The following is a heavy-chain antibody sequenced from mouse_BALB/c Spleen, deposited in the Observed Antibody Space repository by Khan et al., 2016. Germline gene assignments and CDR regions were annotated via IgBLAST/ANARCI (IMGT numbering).Heavy chain of an antibody. Sequence: QVQLKQSGAELVRPGASVKLSCKALGYTFSDYEMHWVKQTPVRGLEWIGAIHPGNGGSAYNQKFKGKATLTADISSSTAYMELSSLTSEDSAAYCCTKGLRRGYYFDYWGQGTTLTVSS. CDR1: GYTFSDYE. CDR2: IHPGNGGS. CDR3: TKGLRRGYYFDY. D-gene: IGHD2-4*01. J-gene: IGHJ2*01. V-gene: IGHV1-15*01.